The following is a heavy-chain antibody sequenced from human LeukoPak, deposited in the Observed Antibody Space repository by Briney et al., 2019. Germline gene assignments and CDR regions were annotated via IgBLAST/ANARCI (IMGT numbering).Heavy chain of an antibody. CDR3: ARDPSYSSSSPYFDY. V-gene: IGHV3-9*01. D-gene: IGHD6-6*01. J-gene: IGHJ4*02. Sequence: GGSLRLSCAASGFTFDDYAMHWVRQVPGKGLEWVSGISWNSSNIEYADSVKGRFTISRDNAKKSLFLQMNSLRAEDTALYYCARDPSYSSSSPYFDYWGQGVLVTVSS. CDR2: ISWNSSNI. CDR1: GFTFDDYA.